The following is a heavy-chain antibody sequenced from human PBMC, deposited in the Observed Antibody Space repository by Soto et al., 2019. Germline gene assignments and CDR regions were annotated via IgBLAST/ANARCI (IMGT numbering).Heavy chain of an antibody. CDR3: ARVVTVVKSFHYWYFDL. CDR1: GGTFSSYA. J-gene: IGHJ2*01. CDR2: IIPMFGTT. D-gene: IGHD2-15*01. Sequence: QVQLMQSEAEVKKPGSSVKVSCKASGGTFSSYAISWVRQAPGQGLEWMGGIIPMFGTTNYAQKFQGRVTITADESTRTAYMELSSLRSEDTAVYYCARVVTVVKSFHYWYFDLWGRGTLVTVSS. V-gene: IGHV1-69*12.